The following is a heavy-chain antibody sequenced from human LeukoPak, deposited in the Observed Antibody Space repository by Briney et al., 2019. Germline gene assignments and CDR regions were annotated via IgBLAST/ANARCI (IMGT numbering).Heavy chain of an antibody. CDR2: IIPIFGTA. D-gene: IGHD7-27*01. Sequence: ASVKVSLKSSVGTFSSYAISWVRQAPGQGLEWMGRIIPIFGTANYAQKFQGRVTITTDESTSTAYMELSSLGSEDTAVYYCARGDGWGSNWFDPWGQGTLVTVSS. J-gene: IGHJ5*02. CDR1: VGTFSSYA. V-gene: IGHV1-69*05. CDR3: ARGDGWGSNWFDP.